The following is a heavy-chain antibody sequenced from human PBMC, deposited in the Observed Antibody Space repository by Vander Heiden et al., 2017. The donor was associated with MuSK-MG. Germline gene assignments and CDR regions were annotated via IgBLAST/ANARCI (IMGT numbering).Heavy chain of an antibody. Sequence: EVQLVQSGAEVKKPGESLKISCKGSGSSFTSYWIGWVRQMPGKGLEWLGIIYPGDSDTRYSPSFQGQVTISADKSISTAYLQWSSLKASDTAMYYCASLPYGSGSYIWGLRYWGQGTLVTVSS. CDR1: GSSFTSYW. J-gene: IGHJ4*02. CDR2: IYPGDSDT. CDR3: ASLPYGSGSYIWGLRY. D-gene: IGHD3-10*01. V-gene: IGHV5-51*01.